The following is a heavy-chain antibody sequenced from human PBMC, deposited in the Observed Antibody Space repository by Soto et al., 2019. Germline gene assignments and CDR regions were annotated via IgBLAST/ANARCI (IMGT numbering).Heavy chain of an antibody. CDR2: ISYEGSNK. J-gene: IGHJ3*02. Sequence: QVQLVESGGGGGQPGRSLRLSCAACGFTFSSYGMHWVRQAPGKGLGWGAGISYEGSNKYYADSVKGRFTISRDNSKNTLYLQMNSLRAEDTAVYYCARPYSSGWYGDDAFDIWGQGTMVTVSS. D-gene: IGHD6-19*01. CDR3: ARPYSSGWYGDDAFDI. CDR1: GFTFSSYG. V-gene: IGHV3-30*03.